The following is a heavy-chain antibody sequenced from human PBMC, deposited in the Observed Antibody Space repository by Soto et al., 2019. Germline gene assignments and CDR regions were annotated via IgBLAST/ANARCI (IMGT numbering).Heavy chain of an antibody. CDR2: ISGGGGVST. CDR1: GFTFSSYA. Sequence: EVQLLESGGGLVQPGGSLTLSCAASGFTFSSYAMTWVRQAPGKGLEWVSGISGGGGVSTYYADSVKGRFTISRDNSKETLYLQMNRLRGEDTAGYYCAKDAISMVRGVNNWFDPWGQGTLVTVSS. CDR3: AKDAISMVRGVNNWFDP. V-gene: IGHV3-23*01. J-gene: IGHJ5*02. D-gene: IGHD3-10*01.